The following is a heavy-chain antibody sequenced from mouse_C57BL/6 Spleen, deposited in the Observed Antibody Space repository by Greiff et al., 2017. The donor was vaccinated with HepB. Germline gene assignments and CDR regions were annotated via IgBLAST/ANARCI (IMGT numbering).Heavy chain of an antibody. CDR3: TRAPTYYSNYGVDY. J-gene: IGHJ4*01. V-gene: IGHV5-9-1*02. CDR2: ISSGGDYI. D-gene: IGHD2-5*01. Sequence: VESGEGLVKPGGSLKLSCAASGFTFSSYAMSWVRQTPEKRLEWVAYISSGGDYIYYADTVKGRFTISRDNARNTLYLQMSSLKSEDTAMYYCTRAPTYYSNYGVDYWGQGTSVTVSS. CDR1: GFTFSSYA.